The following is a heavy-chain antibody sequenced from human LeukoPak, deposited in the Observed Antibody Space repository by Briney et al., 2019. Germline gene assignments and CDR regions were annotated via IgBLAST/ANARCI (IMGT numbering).Heavy chain of an antibody. V-gene: IGHV1-8*02. CDR2: MNPNSGNT. CDR3: ARGEGPLEDAFDI. CDR1: GYTFTSYG. J-gene: IGHJ3*02. D-gene: IGHD1-1*01. Sequence: ASVKVSCKASGYTFTSYGISWVRQAPGQGLEWMGWMNPNSGNTGYAQKFQGRVTMTRNTSISTAYMELSSLRSEDTAVYYCARGEGPLEDAFDIWGQGTMVTVSS.